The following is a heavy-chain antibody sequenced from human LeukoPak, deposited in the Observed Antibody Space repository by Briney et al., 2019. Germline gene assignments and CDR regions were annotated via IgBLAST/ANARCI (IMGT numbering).Heavy chain of an antibody. J-gene: IGHJ4*02. V-gene: IGHV4-34*01. CDR2: INHSGST. CDR1: GGSFSGYY. Sequence: SETLSLTCAVSGGSFSGYYWSWIRQPPGKGLEWIGEINHSGSTNYNPSLKSRVTISVDTSKNQFSLKLSSVTAADTAVYYCARIDSAVAGTDYWGQGTLVTVSS. CDR3: ARIDSAVAGTDY. D-gene: IGHD6-19*01.